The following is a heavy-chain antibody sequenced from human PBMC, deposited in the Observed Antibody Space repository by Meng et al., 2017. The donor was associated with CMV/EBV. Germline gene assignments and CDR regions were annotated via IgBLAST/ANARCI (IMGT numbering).Heavy chain of an antibody. D-gene: IGHD6-13*01. J-gene: IGHJ4*02. CDR1: AFTFTGYD. CDR3: ARGSGIAAAGTFDY. V-gene: IGHV1-2*02. CDR2: INPNSGGT. Sequence: LVLPAAEVNKPCPPVNGSCSASAFTFTGYDMHWVRQAPGKGLEWMGWINPNSGGTNYAQKFQGRVTMTRDTSISTAYMELSRLRSDDTAVYYCARGSGIAAAGTFDYWGQGTLVTVSS.